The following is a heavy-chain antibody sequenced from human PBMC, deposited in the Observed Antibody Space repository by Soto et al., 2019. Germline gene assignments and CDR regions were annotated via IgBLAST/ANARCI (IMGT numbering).Heavy chain of an antibody. Sequence: EVQLLESGGGLVQPGGSLRLSCTASGFTFSNYAMNWVRQAPGKGLEWVSFISGSGGTTYYADSVKGRFTISRDNSKNTLYLHMNSLRAEDTAVYYCARRGPPNWFDPWGQGTLVTVSP. CDR1: GFTFSNYA. V-gene: IGHV3-23*01. D-gene: IGHD3-10*01. CDR3: ARRGPPNWFDP. CDR2: ISGSGGTT. J-gene: IGHJ5*02.